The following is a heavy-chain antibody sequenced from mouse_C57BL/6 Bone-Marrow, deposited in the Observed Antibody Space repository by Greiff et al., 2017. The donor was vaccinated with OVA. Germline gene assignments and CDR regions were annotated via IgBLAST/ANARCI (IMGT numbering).Heavy chain of an antibody. V-gene: IGHV1-54*01. CDR3: AREGAYDGYYVGYFDY. Sequence: QVQLKESGAELVRPGTSVKVSCKASGYAFTNYLIEWVKQRPGQGLEWIGVINPGSGGTNYNEKFKGKATLTADKSSSTAYMQLSSLTSEDSAVYFCAREGAYDGYYVGYFDYWGQGTTLTVSS. D-gene: IGHD2-3*01. J-gene: IGHJ2*01. CDR1: GYAFTNYL. CDR2: INPGSGGT.